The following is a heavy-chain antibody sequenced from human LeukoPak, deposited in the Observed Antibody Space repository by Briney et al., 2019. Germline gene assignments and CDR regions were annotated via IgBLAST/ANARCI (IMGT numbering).Heavy chain of an antibody. Sequence: ASVTVSCKASGYTFTSYDINWVRQATGQGLERMGWMNPNSGNTGYAQKFQGRVTMTRNTSISTAYMELSSLRSEDTAVYYCARGRSYLQYKPLYCGGDCYAPAYYYYGMDVWGQGTTVTVSS. CDR1: GYTFTSYD. CDR3: ARGRSYLQYKPLYCGGDCYAPAYYYYGMDV. J-gene: IGHJ6*02. CDR2: MNPNSGNT. D-gene: IGHD2-21*02. V-gene: IGHV1-8*01.